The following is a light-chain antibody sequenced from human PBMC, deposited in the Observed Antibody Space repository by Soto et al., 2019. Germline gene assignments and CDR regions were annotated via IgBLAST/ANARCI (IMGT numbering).Light chain of an antibody. J-gene: IGKJ1*01. V-gene: IGKV4-1*01. Sequence: DIVMTQSPDSLAVSLGERAAINCKSSQSVLYSSNNKNYLAWYQQKPGQPPKLLIYWASTRESGVPDRFSGSGSGTDFTLTISSLQAEDVAVYYCQQDYSPPQTFGQGTKVEIK. CDR1: QSVLYSSNNKNY. CDR2: WAS. CDR3: QQDYSPPQT.